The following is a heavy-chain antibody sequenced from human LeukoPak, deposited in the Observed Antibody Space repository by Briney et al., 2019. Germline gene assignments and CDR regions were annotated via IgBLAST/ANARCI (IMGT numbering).Heavy chain of an antibody. D-gene: IGHD1-26*01. CDR2: INPSGGST. V-gene: IGHV1-46*01. CDR1: GYTFTGYY. J-gene: IGHJ4*02. CDR3: ARDQVGATDY. Sequence: ASVKVSCKASGYTFTGYYMHWVRQAPGQGLEWMGIINPSGGSTSYAQKFQGRVTMTRDMSTSTVYMELSSLRSEDTAVYYCARDQVGATDYWGQGTLVTVSS.